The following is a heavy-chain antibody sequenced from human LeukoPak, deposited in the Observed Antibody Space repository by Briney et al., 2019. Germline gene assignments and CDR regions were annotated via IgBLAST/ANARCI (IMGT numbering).Heavy chain of an antibody. Sequence: GGSLRLSCTSSGFTFGDYAMSWVRQAPGKGLEWVGFIRSKAYGGTTEYAASVKGRFTISRDDSKSIAYLQMSSLKTEDTAVYYCTTVWSGYYAGFDYWGQGTLVTVSS. CDR2: IRSKAYGGTT. J-gene: IGHJ4*02. CDR3: TTVWSGYYAGFDY. D-gene: IGHD3-3*01. CDR1: GFTFGDYA. V-gene: IGHV3-49*04.